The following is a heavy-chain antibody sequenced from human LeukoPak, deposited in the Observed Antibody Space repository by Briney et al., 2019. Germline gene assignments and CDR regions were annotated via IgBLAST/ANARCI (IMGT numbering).Heavy chain of an antibody. CDR1: GGSISSYY. Sequence: SETLSLTCTVSGGSISSYYWSWIRQPPGKGLEWIGYIYYSGSTNYNPSLKSRVTISVDTSKNQFSLKLSSVTAADTAVYYCATRRPPRDGYKLIEPLFDYWGQGTLVTVSS. CDR2: IYYSGST. D-gene: IGHD5-24*01. CDR3: ATRRPPRDGYKLIEPLFDY. J-gene: IGHJ4*02. V-gene: IGHV4-59*01.